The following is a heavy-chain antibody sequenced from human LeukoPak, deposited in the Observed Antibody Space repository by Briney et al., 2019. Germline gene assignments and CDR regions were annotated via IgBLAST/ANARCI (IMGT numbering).Heavy chain of an antibody. CDR3: ARYRYGGPADY. CDR2: NYHAGST. V-gene: IGHV4-38-2*01. J-gene: IGHJ4*02. D-gene: IGHD3-16*01. Sequence: SETLSLTCAVSGYAIRTGYYWGWLRQPPGKELEWIGSNYHAGSTYYTPSLKSRVTISVDTSKNHFSLSLNSVTVADTAVYYCARYRYGGPADYWGPGTLITVSS. CDR1: GYAIRTGYY.